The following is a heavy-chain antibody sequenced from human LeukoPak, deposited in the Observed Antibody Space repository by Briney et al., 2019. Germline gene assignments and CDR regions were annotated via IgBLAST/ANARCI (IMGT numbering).Heavy chain of an antibody. CDR2: ISYDGSNK. CDR3: AKDQGGNFYGMDV. CDR1: GFTFSSYG. D-gene: IGHD2/OR15-2a*01. J-gene: IGHJ6*02. Sequence: GGSQRLSCAASGFTFSSYGMHWVRQAPGKGLEWVAVISYDGSNKYYADSVKGRFTISRDNSKNTLYLQMNSLRAEDTAVYYCAKDQGGNFYGMDVWGQGTTVTVSS. V-gene: IGHV3-30*18.